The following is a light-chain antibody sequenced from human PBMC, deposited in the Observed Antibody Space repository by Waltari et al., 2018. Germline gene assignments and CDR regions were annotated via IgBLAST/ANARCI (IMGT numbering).Light chain of an antibody. CDR1: TPNIGKNY. Sequence: QSVLTQPPSVSAAPGQKVTIPCSGSTPNIGKNYVPWDQQLPGAAPKVFIYETAKRPSGIPDRFSGSKSGTSASLGITGLQTGDEATYYCGTWDNNLSALVFGGGTKLTVL. CDR3: GTWDNNLSALV. J-gene: IGLJ2*01. CDR2: ETA. V-gene: IGLV1-51*02.